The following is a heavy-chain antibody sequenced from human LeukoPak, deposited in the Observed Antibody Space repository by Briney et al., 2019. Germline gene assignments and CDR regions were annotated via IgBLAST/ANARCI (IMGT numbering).Heavy chain of an antibody. V-gene: IGHV3-74*01. CDR2: IRSDGST. CDR1: GFTVSRNY. CDR3: ARVENVVVTASLDY. J-gene: IGHJ4*02. Sequence: PGGSLRLSCAASGFTVSRNYMSWVRQAPGKGLVWVSRIRSDGSTAYADSVKGRFTISRDNARNTLYLQMNSLRADDTAVYYCARVENVVVTASLDYWGQGTLVTVSS. D-gene: IGHD2-21*02.